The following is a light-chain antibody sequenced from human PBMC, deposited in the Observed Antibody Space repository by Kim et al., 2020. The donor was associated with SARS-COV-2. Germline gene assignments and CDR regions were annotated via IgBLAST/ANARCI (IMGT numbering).Light chain of an antibody. Sequence: SPGQTASITCSGDELPKKYAYWYQQKPGQSPVLVIYKDNKRPSGIPERFSGSNSGKTATLTISGVQAKDEADYYCQASDSSTTHFVFGAGTQLTVL. J-gene: IGLJ2*01. CDR3: QASDSSTTHFV. CDR2: KDN. V-gene: IGLV3-25*01. CDR1: ELPKKY.